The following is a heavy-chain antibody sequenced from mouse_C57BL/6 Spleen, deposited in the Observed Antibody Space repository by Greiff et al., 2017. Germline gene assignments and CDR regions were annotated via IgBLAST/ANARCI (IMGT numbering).Heavy chain of an antibody. J-gene: IGHJ3*01. CDR1: GYSITSGYY. D-gene: IGHD3-2*02. Sequence: EVKLMESGPGLVKPSQSLSLTCSVTGYSITSGYYWNWIRQFPGNKLEWMGYISYDGSNNYNPSLKNRISITRDTSKNQFFLKLNSVTTEDTATYYCAREGSGQTFFAYWGQGTLVTVSA. V-gene: IGHV3-6*01. CDR2: ISYDGSN. CDR3: AREGSGQTFFAY.